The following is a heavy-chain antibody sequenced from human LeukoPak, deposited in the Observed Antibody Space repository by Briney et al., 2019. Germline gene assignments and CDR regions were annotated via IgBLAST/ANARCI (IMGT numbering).Heavy chain of an antibody. Sequence: ASVKVSCKASGYTFTSYDINWVRQATGQGPEWMGWMNPNSGNTGYAQKFQGRVTMTRNTSISTAYMELSSLRSEDTAVYYCARESNIDGSGSQLDYWGQGTLVTVSS. CDR3: ARESNIDGSGSQLDY. CDR2: MNPNSGNT. J-gene: IGHJ4*02. V-gene: IGHV1-8*01. D-gene: IGHD3-10*01. CDR1: GYTFTSYD.